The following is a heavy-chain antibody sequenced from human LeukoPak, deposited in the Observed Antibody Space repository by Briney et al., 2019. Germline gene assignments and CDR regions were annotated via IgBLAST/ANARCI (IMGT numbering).Heavy chain of an antibody. CDR2: INPSGGST. CDR1: GFTFSSYY. CDR3: ARGYSSSWYRGNYYYYGMDV. Sequence: PGGSLRLSCAASGFTFSSYYMHWVRQAPGQGIEWMGIINPSGGSTSYAQKFQGRVTMTRDTSTSTVYMELSSLRSEDTAVYYCARGYSSSWYRGNYYYYGMDVWGQGTTVTVSS. D-gene: IGHD6-13*01. J-gene: IGHJ6*02. V-gene: IGHV1-46*01.